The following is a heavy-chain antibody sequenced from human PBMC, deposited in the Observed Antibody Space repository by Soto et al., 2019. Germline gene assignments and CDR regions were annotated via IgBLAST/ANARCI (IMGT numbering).Heavy chain of an antibody. J-gene: IGHJ4*02. V-gene: IGHV3-74*01. CDR3: VRDYDSSGYNSDY. D-gene: IGHD3-22*01. CDR1: GFTFSSYW. CDR2: INSEGTGT. Sequence: LRLSFAASGFTFSSYWMHWVRQVPGKGLVWVSRINSEGTGTIYADSVKGRFTISRDNAKNTLYLQMNSLRAEDTAVYYCVRDYDSSGYNSDYWGQGTPVTVSS.